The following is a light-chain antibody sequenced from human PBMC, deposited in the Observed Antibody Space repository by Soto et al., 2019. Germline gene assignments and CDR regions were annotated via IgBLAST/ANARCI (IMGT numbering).Light chain of an antibody. CDR1: QCISGN. J-gene: IGKJ4*01. Sequence: EIVMTQSPATLSVSPGERATLSCRASQCISGNLAWYQQKPGQAPRLLMYGASTRATGIPATFSGSGSGTEFTLTISSLQSEDFAVYYCQQYNNWPPITFGGGTKVEIK. CDR3: QQYNNWPPIT. CDR2: GAS. V-gene: IGKV3-15*01.